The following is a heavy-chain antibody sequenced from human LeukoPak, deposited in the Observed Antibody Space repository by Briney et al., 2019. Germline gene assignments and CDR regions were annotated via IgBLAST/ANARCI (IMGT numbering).Heavy chain of an antibody. CDR1: GDSISSGAYY. V-gene: IGHV4-31*03. Sequence: SETLSLTCTVSGDSISSGAYYWSWIRQHPGKGLEWIGYIYYNGSTYYNPSLKSRFTISDDTSKNHFSLNWSSVTAADTAMYYCARADTTSHDTFAIWGQGTMVTVSS. D-gene: IGHD2/OR15-2a*01. J-gene: IGHJ3*02. CDR3: ARADTTSHDTFAI. CDR2: IYYNGST.